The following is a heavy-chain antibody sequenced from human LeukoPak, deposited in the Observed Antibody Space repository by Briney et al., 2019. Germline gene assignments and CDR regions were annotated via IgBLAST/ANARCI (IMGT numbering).Heavy chain of an antibody. CDR2: IYYSGST. J-gene: IGHJ3*01. CDR3: ARGSSGWYEAAFDV. CDR1: GGSISSGDYY. Sequence: SQTLSLTCTVSGGSISSGDYYWSWIRQPPGKGLEWIGYIYYSGSTYYNPSLKSRVTISVDTSKNQFSLKPSSVTAADTAVYYCARGSSGWYEAAFDVWGQGTMVTVSS. D-gene: IGHD6-19*01. V-gene: IGHV4-30-4*08.